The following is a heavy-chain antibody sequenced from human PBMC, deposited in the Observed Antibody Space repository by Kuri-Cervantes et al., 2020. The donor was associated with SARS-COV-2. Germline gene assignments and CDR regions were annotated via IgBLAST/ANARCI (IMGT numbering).Heavy chain of an antibody. Sequence: ASVKVSCKASGYTFTSYYMHWGRQAPGQGLEWMGIINPSGGSTSYAQKFQGRVTMTRDTSTSTVYMELSSLRSEDTAVYYCARGRGDGEYYDYVWGSYRYLDDAFDIWGQGTMVTVSS. CDR3: ARGRGDGEYYDYVWGSYRYLDDAFDI. V-gene: IGHV1-46*01. J-gene: IGHJ3*02. CDR1: GYTFTSYY. CDR2: INPSGGST. D-gene: IGHD3-16*02.